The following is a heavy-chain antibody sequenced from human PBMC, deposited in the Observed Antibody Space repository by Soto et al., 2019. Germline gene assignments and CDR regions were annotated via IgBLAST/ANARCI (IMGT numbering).Heavy chain of an antibody. J-gene: IGHJ3*02. CDR2: VYYGGAIFYSGNI. Sequence: PSETLSLTCTVSGDSISSSNSHWGWTRQPPGKGLEYIGSVYYGGAIFYSGNIYYNPSLKSRVTISVDTSKNQFSLRLSSVTAADTGVYYCVRYDRINMKPYSPEGVHIWGQGTMVTVS. CDR3: VRYDRINMKPYSPEGVHI. CDR1: GDSISSSNSH. V-gene: IGHV4-39*01. D-gene: IGHD3-3*02.